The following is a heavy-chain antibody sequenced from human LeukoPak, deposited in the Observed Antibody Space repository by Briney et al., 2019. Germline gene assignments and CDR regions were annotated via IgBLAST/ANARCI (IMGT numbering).Heavy chain of an antibody. CDR3: ARRGDIVATIPRYYFDY. CDR2: INHSGST. J-gene: IGHJ4*02. V-gene: IGHV4-34*01. D-gene: IGHD5-12*01. Sequence: SETLSLTCAVYGGSFSGYYWSWIRQPPGKGLEWIGEINHSGSTNYNPSLKSRVTISVDTSKNQFSLKLSSVTAADTAVYYCARRGDIVATIPRYYFDYWGQGTLVTVYS. CDR1: GGSFSGYY.